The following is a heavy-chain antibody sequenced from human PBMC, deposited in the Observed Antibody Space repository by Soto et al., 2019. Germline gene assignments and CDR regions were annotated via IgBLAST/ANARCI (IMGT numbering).Heavy chain of an antibody. Sequence: ASVKVSCKASGGTFSSYAISWVRQAPGQGLEWMGGIIPIFGTANYAQKFQGRVTITADESTSTAYMELRGLTSDETAVYYCGVSAGLDFWGQGTRVTVSS. CDR1: GGTFSSYA. D-gene: IGHD6-13*01. V-gene: IGHV1-69*13. CDR3: GVSAGLDF. CDR2: IIPIFGTA. J-gene: IGHJ4*02.